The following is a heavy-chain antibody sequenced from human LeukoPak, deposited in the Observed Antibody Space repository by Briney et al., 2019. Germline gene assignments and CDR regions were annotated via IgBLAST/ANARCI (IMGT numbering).Heavy chain of an antibody. CDR3: ARVAIDSSSWGFDP. CDR2: ISSSGSTI. Sequence: GGSLRLSCAASGFTFSDYYMSWIRQAPGKGLEWVSYISSSGSTIYYADSVKGRFTISRDNAKNSLYLQMNSLRAEDTAVYYCARVAIDSSSWGFDPWGQGTLVTVSS. V-gene: IGHV3-11*01. J-gene: IGHJ5*02. D-gene: IGHD6-6*01. CDR1: GFTFSDYY.